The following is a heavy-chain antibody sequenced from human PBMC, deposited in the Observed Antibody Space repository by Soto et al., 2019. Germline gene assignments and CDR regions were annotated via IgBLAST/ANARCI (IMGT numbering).Heavy chain of an antibody. J-gene: IGHJ4*02. Sequence: PGGSLRLSCGDSGFTFSNYGMHWVRQAPGKGLEWVAGISYDGSNKHYADSAEGRLTISRDNSKSTVYLQMNSLRAEDTAIYYCAKDTYYYDSSGYYVFDYWGQGALVTVSS. CDR1: GFTFSNYG. CDR3: AKDTYYYDSSGYYVFDY. CDR2: ISYDGSNK. D-gene: IGHD3-22*01. V-gene: IGHV3-30*18.